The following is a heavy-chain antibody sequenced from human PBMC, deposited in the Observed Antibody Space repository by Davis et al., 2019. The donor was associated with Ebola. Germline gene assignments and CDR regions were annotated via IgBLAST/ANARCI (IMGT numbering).Heavy chain of an antibody. J-gene: IGHJ4*02. CDR3: ARQTTVTTDFDY. CDR2: IYPGDSDT. V-gene: IGHV5-51*01. CDR1: GYSFTRYW. D-gene: IGHD4-17*01. Sequence: GESLKISCKGSGYSFTRYWISWVRQMPGKGLEWMGIIYPGDSDTRYSPSFQGQVTISADRSISTAYLQWSSLKASDTAMYYCARQTTVTTDFDYWGQGTLVTVSS.